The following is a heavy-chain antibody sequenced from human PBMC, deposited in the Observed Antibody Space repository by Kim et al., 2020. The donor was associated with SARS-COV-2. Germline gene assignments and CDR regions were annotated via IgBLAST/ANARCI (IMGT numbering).Heavy chain of an antibody. D-gene: IGHD3-10*01. Sequence: GGSLRLSCAASGFSFNRQDMAWVRQAPGKGLEWVSGLGGSGENTYYADSVKGRFTISRDSSTNTLYLQVSSLRVEDTAIYYCAKLKTMLHGVNYFDSWGQGTLVTVSA. CDR1: GFSFNRQD. V-gene: IGHV3-23*01. CDR3: AKLKTMLHGVNYFDS. CDR2: LGGSGENT. J-gene: IGHJ4*02.